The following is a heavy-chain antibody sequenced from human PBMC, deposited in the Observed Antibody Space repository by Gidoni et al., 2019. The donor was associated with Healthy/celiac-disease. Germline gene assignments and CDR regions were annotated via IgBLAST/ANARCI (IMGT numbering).Heavy chain of an antibody. CDR2: MNPNSGNT. V-gene: IGHV1-8*01. CDR1: GYTFTSYD. D-gene: IGHD6-19*01. CDR3: ARGPQNRGWDTYYYYGMDV. J-gene: IGHJ6*02. Sequence: QVQLVQSGAEVKKPGASVKVSCKASGYTFTSYDINWVRQATGQGLEWMGWMNPNSGNTGYAQKFQGRVTMTRNTSISTAYMELSSLRSEDTAVYYCARGPQNRGWDTYYYYGMDVWGQGTTVTVSS.